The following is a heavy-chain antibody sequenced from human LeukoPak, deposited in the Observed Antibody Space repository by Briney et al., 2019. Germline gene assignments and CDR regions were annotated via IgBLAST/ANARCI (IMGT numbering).Heavy chain of an antibody. CDR1: GYTFTGYY. CDR3: ARGGGSVKGDALDI. Sequence: ASVKVSCKASGYTFTGYYIHWVRQAPGQGLEWMGWITPNSGGTNFAQKFQGRITMTRDTSISTAYMELSRLRSDDTAVYYCARGGGSVKGDALDIWGQGTTVSVSS. V-gene: IGHV1-2*02. CDR2: ITPNSGGT. D-gene: IGHD4-17*01. J-gene: IGHJ3*02.